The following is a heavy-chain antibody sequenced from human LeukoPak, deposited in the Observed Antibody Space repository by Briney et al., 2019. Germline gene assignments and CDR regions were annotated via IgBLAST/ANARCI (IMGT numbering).Heavy chain of an antibody. CDR2: IYSSGST. Sequence: PSETPSLTCTVSGDSITSNRYSWGWIRQPPGKGLEWIGAIYSSGSTYYNPSLQSRVTISVDSSKNQFSLRLSSVTAADTAVYYCASGVWALSWGQGTLVTVSS. V-gene: IGHV4-39*01. CDR1: GDSITSNRYS. D-gene: IGHD2-21*02. CDR3: ASGVWALS. J-gene: IGHJ5*02.